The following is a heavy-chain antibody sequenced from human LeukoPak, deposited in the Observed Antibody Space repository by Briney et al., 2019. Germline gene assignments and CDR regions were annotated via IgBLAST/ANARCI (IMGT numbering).Heavy chain of an antibody. J-gene: IGHJ4*02. V-gene: IGHV3-7*01. CDR2: IKQDGSEK. CDR1: GFTFSSYW. Sequence: GGSLRLSCAASGFTFSSYWMSWVRQAPGKGLEWVANIKQDGSEKYYVDTVKGRFTISRDNAKNSLYLQMNSLRAEDTAVYYCAREGSIQLWYYFDYWGQGTLVTVSS. D-gene: IGHD5-18*01. CDR3: AREGSIQLWYYFDY.